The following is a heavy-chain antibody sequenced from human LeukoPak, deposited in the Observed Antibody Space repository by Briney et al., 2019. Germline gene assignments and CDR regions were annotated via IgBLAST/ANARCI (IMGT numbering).Heavy chain of an antibody. D-gene: IGHD2-21*02. CDR3: ARVVTAILGVYYYYMDV. V-gene: IGHV1-69*13. CDR2: IIPIFGTA. Sequence: SVTVSCKASGGTFSSYAISWVRQAHGQGLEWMGGIIPIFGTANYAQKFQGRVTITADESTSTAHMELSSLRSEDTAVYYCARVVTAILGVYYYYMDVWGKGTTVTVSS. CDR1: GGTFSSYA. J-gene: IGHJ6*03.